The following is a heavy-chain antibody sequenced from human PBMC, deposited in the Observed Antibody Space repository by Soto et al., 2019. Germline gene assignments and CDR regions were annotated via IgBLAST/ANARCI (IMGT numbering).Heavy chain of an antibody. J-gene: IGHJ5*02. CDR2: ISAYNGNT. Sequence: QVQLVQSGAEVKKPGASVKVSCKASGYTFTNYGISWVRQAPGQGLEWMGWISAYNGNTKYAQKFQGRVTMTTDTXTXTDXMELRSLRSDDTAVYYCARGVGSGSYYNQYNWFDPWGQGTLVTVSS. D-gene: IGHD3-10*01. CDR1: GYTFTNYG. CDR3: ARGVGSGSYYNQYNWFDP. V-gene: IGHV1-18*01.